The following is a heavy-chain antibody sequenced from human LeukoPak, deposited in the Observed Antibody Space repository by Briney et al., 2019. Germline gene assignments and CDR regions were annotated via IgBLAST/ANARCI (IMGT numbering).Heavy chain of an antibody. CDR3: ARTEKTSSGYYEAAFDI. V-gene: IGHV4-39*01. J-gene: IGHJ3*02. CDR1: GGSISSSSYY. D-gene: IGHD3-22*01. Sequence: PSETLSLTCTVSGGSISSSSYYGGWIRQPPGKGLEWIGSIYYSGSTYYNPSLKSRVTISVDTSKNQFSLKLSSVTAADTAVYYCARTEKTSSGYYEAAFDIWGQGTMVTVSS. CDR2: IYYSGST.